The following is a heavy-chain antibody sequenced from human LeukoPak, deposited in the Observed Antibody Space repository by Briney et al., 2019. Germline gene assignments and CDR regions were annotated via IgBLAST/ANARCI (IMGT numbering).Heavy chain of an antibody. V-gene: IGHV4-59*01. CDR2: IYYSGST. D-gene: IGHD3-10*01. CDR3: ARASNLLWFGELSSDAFDI. CDR1: GGSISSYY. J-gene: IGHJ3*02. Sequence: SETLSLTCTVSGGSISSYYWSWIRQPPGKGLEWIGYIYYSGSTNYNPSLKSRVTISVDTSKNQFSLKLSSVTAADTAVYYCARASNLLWFGELSSDAFDIWGQGTMVTVSS.